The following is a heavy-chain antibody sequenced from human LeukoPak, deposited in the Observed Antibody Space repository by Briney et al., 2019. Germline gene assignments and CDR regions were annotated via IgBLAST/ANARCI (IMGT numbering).Heavy chain of an antibody. CDR2: STGSGRTT. Sequence: GGSLRLSCAASGSTFSNYAMTWVRQAPGRGLEWVSASTGSGRTTYYADSVMGRFTISRDNSKNTLYLQMNSLRAEDTAVYYCANPGVGYCSGGSCFHFDYWGQGTLVTVSS. V-gene: IGHV3-23*01. CDR3: ANPGVGYCSGGSCFHFDY. D-gene: IGHD2-15*01. CDR1: GSTFSNYA. J-gene: IGHJ4*02.